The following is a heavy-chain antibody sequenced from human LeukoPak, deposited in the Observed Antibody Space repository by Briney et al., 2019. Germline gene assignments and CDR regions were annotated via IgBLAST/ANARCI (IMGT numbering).Heavy chain of an antibody. D-gene: IGHD3-22*01. J-gene: IGHJ3*02. CDR2: INLIFGTA. CDR3: ARSYYYDSSGYYQYDAFDI. V-gene: IGHV1-69*05. CDR1: GGTFSSYA. Sequence: ASVKVSCKASGGTFSSYAISWVRQAPGQGLEWMGGINLIFGTANYAQKFQGRVTITTDESTSTAYMELSSLRSEDTAVYYCARSYYYDSSGYYQYDAFDIWGQGTMVTVSS.